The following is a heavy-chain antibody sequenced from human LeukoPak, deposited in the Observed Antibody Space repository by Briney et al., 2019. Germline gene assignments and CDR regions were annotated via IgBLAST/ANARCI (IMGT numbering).Heavy chain of an antibody. CDR1: GFTFTNFV. D-gene: IGHD2-8*02. J-gene: IGHJ6*02. V-gene: IGHV3-23*01. CDR2: IGGGGADT. Sequence: PGGSLRLSCAASGFTFTNFVMTWVRQAPGRGLEWVSSIGGGGADTYYADTVKGRFTISRDNSKNMLYLQMNTLRVEDTAIYYCARYPGSTGGSDVWGQGTVVPVSS. CDR3: ARYPGSTGGSDV.